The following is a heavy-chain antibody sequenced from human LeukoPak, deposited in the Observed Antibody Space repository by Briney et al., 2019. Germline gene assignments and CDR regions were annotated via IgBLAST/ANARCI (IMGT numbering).Heavy chain of an antibody. J-gene: IGHJ5*02. CDR1: GFTFTSSA. CDR3: AAESSSGFFDWFDP. D-gene: IGHD3-22*01. Sequence: EASVKVSCKASGFTFTSSAVQWVRQAPGQRLEWIGWIVVGSGNTNYAQKFQERVTITRDMSTSTAYMELSSLRSEDTAVYYCAAESSSGFFDWFDPWGQGTLVTVSS. V-gene: IGHV1-58*01. CDR2: IVVGSGNT.